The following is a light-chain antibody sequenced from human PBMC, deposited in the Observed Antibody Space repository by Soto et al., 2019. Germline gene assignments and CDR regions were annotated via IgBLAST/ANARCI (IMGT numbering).Light chain of an antibody. CDR3: QQYITYSRT. Sequence: DIQMTQFPSTLSASVGDRVTITCRASQSVDKWLAWFQQKPGKAPKILIYEVSRLDSGVPSRFTGSGSGTEFTLTINSLLPDDFATYYCQQYITYSRTFGQGTRVEVK. J-gene: IGKJ1*01. CDR2: EVS. V-gene: IGKV1-5*03. CDR1: QSVDKW.